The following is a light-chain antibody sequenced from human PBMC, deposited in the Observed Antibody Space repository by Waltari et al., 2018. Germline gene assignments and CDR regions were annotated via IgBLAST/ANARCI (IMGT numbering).Light chain of an antibody. V-gene: IGKV3-15*01. J-gene: IGKJ1*01. CDR1: QYVSSN. CDR3: QQYNAWPRT. CDR2: GAS. Sequence: EIVMPQPQATLSLSPGARATLSCRASQYVSSNLAWYQQKPGQAPRLLIYGASTRATGIPGRFSGSGSGTEFTLSISGLQSEDFALYYCQQYNAWPRTFGQGTKVEIK.